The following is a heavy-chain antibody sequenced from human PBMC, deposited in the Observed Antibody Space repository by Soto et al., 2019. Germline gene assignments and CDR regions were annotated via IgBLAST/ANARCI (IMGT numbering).Heavy chain of an antibody. J-gene: IGHJ6*02. V-gene: IGHV1-2*02. CDR2: INPNSGGT. CDR3: ARVPATDYYYGMDV. Sequence: SVKVSCKASVSTFTSYGISWVRQAPGQGLEWMGWINPNSGGTNYAQKFQGRVTMTRDTSISTAYMELSRLRSDDTAVYYCARVPATDYYYGMDVWGQGTTVTVSS. D-gene: IGHD2-2*01. CDR1: VSTFTSYG.